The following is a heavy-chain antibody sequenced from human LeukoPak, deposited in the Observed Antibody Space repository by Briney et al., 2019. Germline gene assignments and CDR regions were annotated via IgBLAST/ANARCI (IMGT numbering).Heavy chain of an antibody. CDR2: ISSSGSTI. V-gene: IGHV3-11*01. J-gene: IGHJ3*02. Sequence: GGSLRLSCAASGFTFSDYYMSWIRQAPGKGLEWVSYISSSGSTIYYADSVKGRFTISRDNAKNSLYLQMNSLRAEDTAVYYCARGGYSGYDYSDAFDIWGQGTMVTVSS. CDR3: ARGGYSGYDYSDAFDI. CDR1: GFTFSDYY. D-gene: IGHD5-12*01.